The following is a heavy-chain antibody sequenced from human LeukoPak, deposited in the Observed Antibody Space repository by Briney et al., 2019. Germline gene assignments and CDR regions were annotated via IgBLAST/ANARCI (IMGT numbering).Heavy chain of an antibody. J-gene: IGHJ4*02. Sequence: GGSLKLSCAPPELIFSSYNINGSPRPPGKGLKGASSISSSSTYIYYVDSVKGRFTISRDNAKNSLYLQMNSLRAEDTAMYYCARDGYSSSSFDFWGQGTLVTVSS. CDR1: ELIFSSYN. D-gene: IGHD6-6*01. V-gene: IGHV3-21*01. CDR3: ARDGYSSSSFDF. CDR2: ISSSSTYI.